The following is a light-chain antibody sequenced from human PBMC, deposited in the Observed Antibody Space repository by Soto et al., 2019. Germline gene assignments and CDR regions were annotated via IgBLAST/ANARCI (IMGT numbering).Light chain of an antibody. CDR3: QKYEHWPPAVT. Sequence: DIVLTQSPATLSVSPGERATLSCRASLPISNKLAWYQQRPGQSLRLLIYGASARAHGVPARFSGSGSGTEFTLTISSLQSEDLAVYYCQKYEHWPPAVTFGGGTKVEIK. CDR2: GAS. V-gene: IGKV3-15*01. J-gene: IGKJ4*01. CDR1: LPISNK.